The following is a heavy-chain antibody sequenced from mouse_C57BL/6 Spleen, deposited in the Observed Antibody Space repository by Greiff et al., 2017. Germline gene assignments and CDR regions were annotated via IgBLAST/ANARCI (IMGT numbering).Heavy chain of an antibody. CDR1: GYTFTDYY. CDR3: ARGPLWLRRRAAMDY. V-gene: IGHV1-26*01. Sequence: VQLKQSGPELVKPGASVKISCKASGYTFTDYYMNWVKQSHGKSLEWIGDINPNNGGTSYNQKFKGKATLTVDKSSSTAYMELRSLTSEDSAVYYCARGPLWLRRRAAMDYWGQGTSVTVSS. D-gene: IGHD2-2*01. CDR2: INPNNGGT. J-gene: IGHJ4*01.